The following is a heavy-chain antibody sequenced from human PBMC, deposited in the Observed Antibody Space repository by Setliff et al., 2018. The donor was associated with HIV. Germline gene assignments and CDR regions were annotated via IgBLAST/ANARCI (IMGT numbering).Heavy chain of an antibody. Sequence: SETLSLTCSVFGGSISSGNFYWSWIRQSAGKGLEWIGHIDPSGSTNYNPSLKSRVTISVDTSKNQFSLKLSSVTAADTAVYYCARDFTLVRGVISRYYYYGMDVWGQGTTVTVSS. CDR2: IDPSGST. D-gene: IGHD3-10*01. CDR1: GGSISSGNFY. CDR3: ARDFTLVRGVISRYYYYGMDV. J-gene: IGHJ6*02. V-gene: IGHV4-61*09.